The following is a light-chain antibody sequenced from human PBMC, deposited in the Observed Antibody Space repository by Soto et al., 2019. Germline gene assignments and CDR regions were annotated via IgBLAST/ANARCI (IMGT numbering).Light chain of an antibody. CDR3: QQYGSSPT. J-gene: IGKJ1*01. CDR1: QSVSSSY. CDR2: GAS. V-gene: IGKV3-20*01. Sequence: EIVLTQSPGTLSLSPGERATLSCRASQSVSSSYLAWYQQKPGQAPRLLIYGASSRATGIPDRFSGSGSGTDFPLTISRLEPEDFAVYYCQQYGSSPTFGRGTKVEIK.